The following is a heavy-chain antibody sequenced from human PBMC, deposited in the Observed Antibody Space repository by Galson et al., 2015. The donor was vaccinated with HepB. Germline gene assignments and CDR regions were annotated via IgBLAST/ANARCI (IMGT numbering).Heavy chain of an antibody. Sequence: SSSMNWVRQAPGKGLEWVSYISSSSSTIYYADSVKGRFTISRDNAKNSLYLQMNSLRDEDTAVYYCARESGAAAGPYSSGWYYYYYGMDVWGQGTTV. D-gene: IGHD6-19*01. V-gene: IGHV3-48*02. J-gene: IGHJ6*02. CDR1: SSS. CDR3: ARESGAAAGPYSSGWYYYYYGMDV. CDR2: ISSSSSTI.